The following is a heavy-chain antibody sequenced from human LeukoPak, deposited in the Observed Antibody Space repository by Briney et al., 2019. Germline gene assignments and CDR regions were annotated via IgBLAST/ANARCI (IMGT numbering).Heavy chain of an antibody. CDR2: MNPNSGNT. J-gene: IGHJ4*02. CDR1: GYTFTSYD. Sequence: GASVKVSCKASGYTFTSYDINWVRQATGQGLEWMGWMNPNSGNTGYAQKFQGRVTMTRNTSISTAYMELSSLRSEDTAMYYCARDLSPGTVTIFNYWGQGSLVTVSS. D-gene: IGHD4-17*01. V-gene: IGHV1-8*02. CDR3: ARDLSPGTVTIFNY.